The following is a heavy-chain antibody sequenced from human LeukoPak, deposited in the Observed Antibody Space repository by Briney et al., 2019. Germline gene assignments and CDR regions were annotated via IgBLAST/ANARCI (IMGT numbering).Heavy chain of an antibody. D-gene: IGHD2-15*01. CDR3: ARGSYCSGGACSPVGAFDI. V-gene: IGHV3-13*01. Sequence: GGSLRLSCAASGFTFSSYDMHWVRQAPGKGLEWVSGIGTAGDTYYPGSIKGRFTFSRENAKNALFLQMNGLRVGDTAVYYCARGSYCSGGACSPVGAFDIWGQGTVVTVSS. J-gene: IGHJ3*02. CDR1: GFTFSSYD. CDR2: IGTAGDT.